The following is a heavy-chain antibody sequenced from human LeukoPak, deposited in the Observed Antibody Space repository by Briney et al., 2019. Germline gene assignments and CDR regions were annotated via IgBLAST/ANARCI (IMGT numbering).Heavy chain of an antibody. Sequence: RGESLKISCKGFGYSFTNYWITWVRQMPGKGLEWMGRIDPRDSYSNYSPSFQGHLTISVDKSISTAYLQWGSLKASDTAMYYCAKAEALASAFDYWGQGTLVTVSS. D-gene: IGHD6-13*01. CDR1: GYSFTNYW. J-gene: IGHJ4*02. V-gene: IGHV5-10-1*01. CDR2: IDPRDSYS. CDR3: AKAEALASAFDY.